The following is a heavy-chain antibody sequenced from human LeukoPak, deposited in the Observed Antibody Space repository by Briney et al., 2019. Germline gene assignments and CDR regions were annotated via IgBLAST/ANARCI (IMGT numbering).Heavy chain of an antibody. J-gene: IGHJ6*03. CDR1: GGTFSSYA. Sequence: SVKVSCKASGGTFSSYAISWVRQAPGQGLEWMGGIIPIFGTANYAQKFQGRVTITTDESTCTAYMELSSLRSEDTAVYYCASLNYYDSSGRDYYYYYMDVWGKGTTVTVSS. CDR3: ASLNYYDSSGRDYYYYYMDV. D-gene: IGHD3-22*01. CDR2: IIPIFGTA. V-gene: IGHV1-69*05.